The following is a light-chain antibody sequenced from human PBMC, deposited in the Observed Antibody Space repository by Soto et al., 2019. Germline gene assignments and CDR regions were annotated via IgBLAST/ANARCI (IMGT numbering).Light chain of an antibody. V-gene: IGLV1-40*01. CDR2: GNS. J-gene: IGLJ2*01. CDR3: QSYDSSLSGSVV. CDR1: SSNIGAGYD. Sequence: QSVLTQPPSVSGAPGQRVTISCTGSSSNIGAGYDVHWYQQLPGTAPKLLIYGNSNRPSGVPDRFSGYKSGTSASLAITGLQAEDEADYYCQSYDSSLSGSVVFGGGTKLTV.